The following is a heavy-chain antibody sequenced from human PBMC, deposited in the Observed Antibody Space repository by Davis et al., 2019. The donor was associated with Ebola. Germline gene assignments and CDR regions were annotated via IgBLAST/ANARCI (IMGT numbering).Heavy chain of an antibody. CDR2: LNTDNGNT. J-gene: IGHJ4*02. CDR1: GFTFSYSN. Sequence: ASVKVSCKTSGFTFSYSNIHWVRQAPGQSLEWMGGLNTDNGNTKYSQRFQGRVTITRDTSASTAYMQLTSLTSNDTAVYYCARQLGGRKDFDSWGQGTLVAVSS. D-gene: IGHD1-1*01. V-gene: IGHV1-3*04. CDR3: ARQLGGRKDFDS.